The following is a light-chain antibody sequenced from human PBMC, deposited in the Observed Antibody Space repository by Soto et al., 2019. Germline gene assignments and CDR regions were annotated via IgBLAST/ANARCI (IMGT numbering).Light chain of an antibody. J-gene: IGKJ1*01. V-gene: IGKV3-15*01. CDR3: QQYNNWPWT. Sequence: EIVLTQSPGTLSLSPGERATLSCRASQSVSSSYLAWYQQKPGQAPRLLIYGASTRATGIPARFSGGGSGTEFTLTISSLQSEDFAVYYCQQYNNWPWTFGQGTKVDIK. CDR2: GAS. CDR1: QSVSSSY.